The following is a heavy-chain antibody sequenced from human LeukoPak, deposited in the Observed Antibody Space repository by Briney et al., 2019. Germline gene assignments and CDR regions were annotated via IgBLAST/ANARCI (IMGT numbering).Heavy chain of an antibody. J-gene: IGHJ5*02. Sequence: ASVKVSCKASGYTFTGCYMHWVRQAPGQGLEWMGWINPSSGGTNYAQKFQGRVTMTRDTSISTAYMELSRLRSDDTAVYYCARGQTIFGVVPTYNWFDPWGQGTLVTVSS. D-gene: IGHD3-3*01. CDR1: GYTFTGCY. V-gene: IGHV1-2*02. CDR3: ARGQTIFGVVPTYNWFDP. CDR2: INPSSGGT.